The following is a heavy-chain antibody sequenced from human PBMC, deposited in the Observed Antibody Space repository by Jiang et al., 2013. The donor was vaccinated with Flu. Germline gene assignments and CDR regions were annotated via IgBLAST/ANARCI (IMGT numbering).Heavy chain of an antibody. Sequence: GAEVKKPGASVKVSCKTSGYTFTSHDISWVRQAPGQGPEWMGWISAYSGNTKYAQKLQGRVTMTTDTSTSTAYMELRSLRSDDTAVYYCARVRSQIGLDYWGQGTLVAVSS. V-gene: IGHV1-18*01. D-gene: IGHD2-21*01. CDR3: ARVRSQIGLDY. J-gene: IGHJ4*02. CDR2: ISAYSGNT. CDR1: GYTFTSHD.